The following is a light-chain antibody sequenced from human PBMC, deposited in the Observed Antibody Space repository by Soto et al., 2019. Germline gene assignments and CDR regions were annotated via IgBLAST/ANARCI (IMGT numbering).Light chain of an antibody. V-gene: IGKV3-20*01. J-gene: IGKJ5*01. CDR1: QSVSSSY. CDR3: QLYGRSPET. CDR2: GAS. Sequence: IVFTQSPGTPSLSLGERATHSCRPSQSVSSSYLAWYQQKPGQARRLLIDGASSRATGIPDRFSGSGSGKHCPRKISCLAPEHFAADYTQLYGRSPETFSQG.